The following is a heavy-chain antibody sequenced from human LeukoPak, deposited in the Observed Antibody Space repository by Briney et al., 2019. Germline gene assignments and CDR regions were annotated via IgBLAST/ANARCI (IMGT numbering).Heavy chain of an antibody. CDR2: IKQDGSEK. CDR3: ARWAHCSSTSCPFVY. J-gene: IGHJ4*02. D-gene: IGHD2-2*01. CDR1: GFTFSSYW. V-gene: IGHV3-7*03. Sequence: GGSLRLSCAASGFTFSSYWMNWVRQAPGKGLEWVANIKQDGSEKYYVDSVKGRFTISRDNAKNSLYLQMNSLRAEDTAVYYCARWAHCSSTSCPFVYWGQGTLVTVSS.